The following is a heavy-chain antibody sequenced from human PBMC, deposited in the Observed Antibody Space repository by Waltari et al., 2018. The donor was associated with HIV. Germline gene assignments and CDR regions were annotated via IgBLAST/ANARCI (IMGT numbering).Heavy chain of an antibody. J-gene: IGHJ2*01. Sequence: QVLLQESGPGVVKPSQTLSITCNVPGATITCKNNYWNWIRQPLGTGLEWIRYIYYSGRIPYTPPRTSCPTISIYTYKNRLALMLNAAKVTETAIYDGCRRHVKVKTFKSNDFLHLALWGRGIRVSVSS. D-gene: IGHD3-3*01. V-gene: IGHV4-30-4*01. CDR2: IYYSGRI. CDR3: CRRHVKVKTFKSNDFLHLAL. CDR1: GATITCKNNY.